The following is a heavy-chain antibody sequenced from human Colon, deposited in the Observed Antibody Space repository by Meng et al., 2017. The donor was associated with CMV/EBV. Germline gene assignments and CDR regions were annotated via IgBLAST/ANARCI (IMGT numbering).Heavy chain of an antibody. Sequence: ASVKVSCKASGYRFTDYYIHWVRQAPGQGLEWMGWINPDSGGTNYSQSFQGRVTMTRDTSIRTAYMELSRLRSDDTAVYYCARDGGVVVPAPGDLPGYCSGGPCYPPIDFDSWGQGTLVTVSS. V-gene: IGHV1-2*02. J-gene: IGHJ4*02. CDR1: GYRFTDYY. CDR3: ARDGGVVVPAPGDLPGYCSGGPCYPPIDFDS. CDR2: INPDSGGT. D-gene: IGHD2-15*01.